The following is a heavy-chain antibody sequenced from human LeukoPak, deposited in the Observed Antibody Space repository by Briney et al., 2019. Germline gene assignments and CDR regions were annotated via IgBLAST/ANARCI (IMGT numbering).Heavy chain of an antibody. V-gene: IGHV4-59*01. CDR1: GDSINSYY. CDR2: IYYSGTT. Sequence: SSETLSLTCTVSGDSINSYYWSWIRQHPEKGLEWIGYIYYSGTTSYNPSLKGRVTISVDTSKTQFSLKMNSVTAADTAVYYCARLRRITIAGPDYWYFDLWGRGTLVTVSS. CDR3: ARLRRITIAGPDYWYFDL. D-gene: IGHD3-10*01. J-gene: IGHJ2*01.